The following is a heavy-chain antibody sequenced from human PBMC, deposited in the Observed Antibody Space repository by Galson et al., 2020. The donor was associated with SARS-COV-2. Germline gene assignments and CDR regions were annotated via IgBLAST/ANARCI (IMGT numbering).Heavy chain of an antibody. CDR1: GFTFSSYG. V-gene: IGHV3-33*01. CDR2: IWHDASYK. CDR3: ARGGIMGGTIRGVFDI. Sequence: GESLKISCEASGFTFSSYGMHWVRQAPGKGLEGVAGIWHDASYKYYVDSVNGRFTISRDNSKNTLFLQMNSLRAEDTAVYYCARGGIMGGTIRGVFDIWGQGTVVTVSS. J-gene: IGHJ3*02. D-gene: IGHD1-26*01.